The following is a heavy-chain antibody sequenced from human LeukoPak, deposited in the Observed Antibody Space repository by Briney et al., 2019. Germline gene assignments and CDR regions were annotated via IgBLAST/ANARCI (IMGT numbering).Heavy chain of an antibody. Sequence: GGTLRLSCAASGFTFSNYGMNWVRQAPGKGLEWVSGITGSGVTYYADSVKGRLTISRDNSKNTLYLHMNSLGAEDTAVYYCARHSYMDVWGKGTTVTVSS. V-gene: IGHV3-23*01. CDR3: ARHSYMDV. CDR1: GFTFSNYG. J-gene: IGHJ6*03. CDR2: ITGSGVT.